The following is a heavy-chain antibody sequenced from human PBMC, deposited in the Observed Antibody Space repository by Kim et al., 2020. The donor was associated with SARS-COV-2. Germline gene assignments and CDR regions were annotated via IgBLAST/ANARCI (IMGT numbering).Heavy chain of an antibody. V-gene: IGHV3-33*01. CDR2: IWYDESKK. J-gene: IGHJ4*02. CDR3: ASAYGDYGLDY. CDR1: GFTFSRYG. Sequence: GGSLRLSCAASGFTFSRYGMHWVRQAPGKGLEWVAVIWYDESKKYYANSVRGRFTISRDNSKNILFLQMNSPRADDTAVYYCASAYGDYGLDYWGQGTLVTVSS. D-gene: IGHD4-17*01.